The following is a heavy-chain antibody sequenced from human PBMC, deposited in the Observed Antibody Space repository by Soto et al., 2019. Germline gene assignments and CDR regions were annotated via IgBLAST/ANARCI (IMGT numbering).Heavy chain of an antibody. J-gene: IGHJ4*02. Sequence: QLQLHESGPGLVKPSETLSLTCAVSGDSMSSSDYYWGWIRQPPGKGLECIGSIYYSGSTYYNPSLQSRVAISVDTSKNLFSLKLKSVTAADTAIYYCARRTVNIRTFYSGLKTHCFDYWGQGAPVTVSS. CDR3: ARRTVNIRTFYSGLKTHCFDY. D-gene: IGHD6-19*01. CDR2: IYYSGST. V-gene: IGHV4-39*01. CDR1: GDSMSSSDYY.